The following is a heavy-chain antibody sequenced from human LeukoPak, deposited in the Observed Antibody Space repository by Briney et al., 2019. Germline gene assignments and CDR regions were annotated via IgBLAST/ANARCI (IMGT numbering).Heavy chain of an antibody. V-gene: IGHV4-61*05. D-gene: IGHD6-19*01. J-gene: IGHJ2*01. CDR3: ARRDSGWYMSWYFDL. Sequence: SETLSLTCVVSGGSIIANDYWWGWIRQPPGKGLEWIGYIYYSGSTNYNPSLKSRVTISVDTSKNQFSLKLSSVTAADTAVYYCARRDSGWYMSWYFDLWGRGTLVTVSS. CDR2: IYYSGST. CDR1: GGSIIANDYW.